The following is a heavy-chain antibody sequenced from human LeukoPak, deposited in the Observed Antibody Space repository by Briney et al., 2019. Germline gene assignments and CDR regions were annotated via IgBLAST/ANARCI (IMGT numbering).Heavy chain of an antibody. J-gene: IGHJ6*03. CDR2: IYYSGST. CDR3: ARVTGIGYYYYYMDV. V-gene: IGHV4-59*08. CDR1: GGSISSYY. Sequence: PSETLPLTCTVSGGSISSYYWSWIRQPPGKGLEWIGYIYYSGSTNYNPSLNSRVTISVDTSKNQFSLKLSSVTAADTAVYYCARVTGIGYYYYYMDVWGKGTTVTVSS. D-gene: IGHD1-20*01.